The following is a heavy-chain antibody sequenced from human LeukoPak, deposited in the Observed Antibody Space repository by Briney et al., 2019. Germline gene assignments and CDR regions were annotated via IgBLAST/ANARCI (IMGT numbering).Heavy chain of an antibody. D-gene: IGHD3-22*01. J-gene: IGHJ3*02. CDR2: VYTSGST. CDR3: ARDGLYDSSGYYFDAFDI. CDR1: GGSISSYY. Sequence: SETLSLTCTVSGGSISSYYWSWIRQPAGKGLEWIGRVYTSGSTNYNPSLKSRVTMSVDTSKNQFSLKLSSVTAADTAVYYCARDGLYDSSGYYFDAFDIWGQGTMVTVPS. V-gene: IGHV4-4*07.